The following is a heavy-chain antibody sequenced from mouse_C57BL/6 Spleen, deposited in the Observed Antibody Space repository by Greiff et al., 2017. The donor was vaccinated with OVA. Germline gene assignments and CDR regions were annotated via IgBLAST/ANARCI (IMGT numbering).Heavy chain of an antibody. CDR1: GFTFSDYG. CDR3: ARPEDWGAWFAY. V-gene: IGHV5-17*01. CDR2: ISSGSSTI. D-gene: IGHD4-1*01. Sequence: DVKLVESGGGLVKPGGSLKLSCAASGFTFSDYGMHWVRQAPEKGLEWVAYISSGSSTIYYADTVKGRFTISRDNAKNTLFLQMTSLRSEDTAMYYCARPEDWGAWFAYWGQGTLVTVSA. J-gene: IGHJ3*01.